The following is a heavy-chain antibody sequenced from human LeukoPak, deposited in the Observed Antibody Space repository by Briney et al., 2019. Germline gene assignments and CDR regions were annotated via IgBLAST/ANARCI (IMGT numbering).Heavy chain of an antibody. CDR1: GGSISSYY. CDR2: IYYSGST. D-gene: IGHD1-26*01. J-gene: IGHJ3*02. CDR3: AGGDVGAFAI. Sequence: SETLSLTCTVAGGSISSYYWSWIRQPPGKGLEWIGYIYYSGSTNYNPSLKSRVTISVDTSKNQFSLKLSSVTAADTAVYYCAGGDVGAFAIWGQGTMVTVSS. V-gene: IGHV4-59*01.